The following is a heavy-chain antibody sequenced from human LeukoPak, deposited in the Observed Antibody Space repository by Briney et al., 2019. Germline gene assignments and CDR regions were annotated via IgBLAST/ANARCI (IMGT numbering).Heavy chain of an antibody. D-gene: IGHD2-21*01. J-gene: IGHJ6*02. CDR2: ITGSGRST. CDR3: ARPLMRLIVYGMDV. CDR1: GFTFSDYA. V-gene: IGHV3-23*01. Sequence: GGSLRLSCAASGFTFSDYALSWVRQAPGKGLEWVSGITGSGRSTYYADSVKGRFTISRDNSKNTLYLQMNSLRAEDTAVYYCARPLMRLIVYGMDVWGQGTTVTVSS.